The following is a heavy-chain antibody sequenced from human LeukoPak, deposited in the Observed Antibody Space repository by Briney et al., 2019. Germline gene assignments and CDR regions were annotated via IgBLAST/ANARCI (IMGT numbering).Heavy chain of an antibody. CDR3: ARRRVVTAIHWAFDI. CDR2: INPGDSDT. D-gene: IGHD2-21*02. J-gene: IGHJ3*02. CDR1: GYTFPSYD. Sequence: KVSCKASGYTFPSYDINWVRPAPGQGLEWMGIINPGDSDTRYSPSFQGQVTISADKSISTAYLQWSSLKASDTAMYYCARRRVVTAIHWAFDIWGQGTMVTVSS. V-gene: IGHV5-51*01.